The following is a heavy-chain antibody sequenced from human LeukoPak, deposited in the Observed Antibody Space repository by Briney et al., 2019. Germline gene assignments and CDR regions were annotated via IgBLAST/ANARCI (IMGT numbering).Heavy chain of an antibody. CDR2: INPNSGGT. V-gene: IGHV1-2*02. Sequence: ASVKVSCKASGYTLTGYYMHWVRQAPGQGLEWMGWINPNSGGTNYAQKFQGRVTMTRDTSISTDYMELSRLRSDDTAVYYCARERCSSTSCYEDAFDIWGQVTMVTVSS. CDR3: ARERCSSTSCYEDAFDI. J-gene: IGHJ3*02. CDR1: GYTLTGYY. D-gene: IGHD2-2*01.